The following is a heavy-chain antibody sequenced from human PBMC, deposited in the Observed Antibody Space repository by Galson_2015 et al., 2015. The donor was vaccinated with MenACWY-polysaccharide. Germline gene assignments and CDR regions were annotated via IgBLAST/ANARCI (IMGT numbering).Heavy chain of an antibody. CDR1: GFTFNSYT. CDR2: ISGSGAST. CDR3: ANPGLSTGRSSDVDY. Sequence: SLRLSCAASGFTFNSYTMSWVRQAPGKGLEWVSAISGSGASTYYADSVKGRFTISRDNSKNTLYLQMNSLRAEDTAVYYCANPGLSTGRSSDVDYWGQGPLVTVSS. D-gene: IGHD6-25*01. V-gene: IGHV3-23*01. J-gene: IGHJ4*02.